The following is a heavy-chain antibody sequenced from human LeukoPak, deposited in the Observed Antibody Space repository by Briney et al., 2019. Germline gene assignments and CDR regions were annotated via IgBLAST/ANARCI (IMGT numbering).Heavy chain of an antibody. V-gene: IGHV5-51*01. D-gene: IGHD5-12*01. Sequence: GESLKISCKGSGYSFTNYWIGWVRQMPGKGLEWMGIIYPGDSNTRYSPSFQGQVTISADNSISTAYLQWSSLKASDTAMYYCARRAHSGAMITLDYWGQGTLVTVSS. J-gene: IGHJ4*02. CDR1: GYSFTNYW. CDR3: ARRAHSGAMITLDY. CDR2: IYPGDSNT.